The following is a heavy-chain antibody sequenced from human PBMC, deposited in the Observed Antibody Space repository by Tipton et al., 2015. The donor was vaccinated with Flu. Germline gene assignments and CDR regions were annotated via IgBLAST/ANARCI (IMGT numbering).Heavy chain of an antibody. CDR3: ARIGTSPYYYYGMDV. CDR2: MNPNSGNT. V-gene: IGHV1-8*01. CDR1: GYTFTSYD. D-gene: IGHD3-10*01. J-gene: IGHJ6*02. Sequence: QLVQSGAEVKKPGASVKVSCKASGYTFTSYDINWVRQATGQGLEWMGWMNPNSGNTGYAQKFQGRVTMTRSTSISTAYMELSSLRSEDPAVYCCARIGTSPYYYYGMDVWGQGTTVTVSS.